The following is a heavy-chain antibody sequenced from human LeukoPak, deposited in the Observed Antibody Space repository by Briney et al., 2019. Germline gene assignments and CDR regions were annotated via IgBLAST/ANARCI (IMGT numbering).Heavy chain of an antibody. CDR2: ISYDGSNK. CDR1: GFTFSSYA. V-gene: IGHV3-30*04. Sequence: GRSLRLSCAASGFTFSSYAMHWVRQAPGKGLEWVAVISYDGSNKYYADSVKGRFTISRDNSKNTLYLQMYSLRAEDTAVYYCARGLFRYYYYYGMDVWGQGTTVTVSS. J-gene: IGHJ6*02. D-gene: IGHD2-21*01. CDR3: ARGLFRYYYYYGMDV.